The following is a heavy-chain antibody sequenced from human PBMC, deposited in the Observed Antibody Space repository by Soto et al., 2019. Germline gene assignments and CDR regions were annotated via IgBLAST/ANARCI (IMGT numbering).Heavy chain of an antibody. D-gene: IGHD6-19*01. J-gene: IGHJ6*02. V-gene: IGHV4-59*01. CDR3: ARDRLSSGWYGSSYYYGMDV. CDR2: IYYSGST. CDR1: GGSISSYY. Sequence: SETLSLTCTVSGGSISSYYWSWIRQPPGKGLEWIGYIYYSGSTNYNPSLKSRVTISVDTSKNQFSLKLSSVTAADTAVYYCARDRLSSGWYGSSYYYGMDVWGQGTTVTVSS.